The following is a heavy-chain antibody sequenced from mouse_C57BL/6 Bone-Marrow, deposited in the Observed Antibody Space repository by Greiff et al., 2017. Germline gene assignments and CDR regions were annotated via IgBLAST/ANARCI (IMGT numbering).Heavy chain of an antibody. CDR2: IHPNSGST. Sequence: QVQLKQSGAELVKPGASVKLSCKASGYTFTSYWMHWVKQRPGQGLEWIGMIHPNSGSTNYNEKFKSKATLTVDKSSSTAYMQLSSLTSEDSAVYYCARSPITTVVAPFAYWGQGTLVTVSA. CDR3: ARSPITTVVAPFAY. V-gene: IGHV1-64*01. CDR1: GYTFTSYW. D-gene: IGHD1-1*01. J-gene: IGHJ3*01.